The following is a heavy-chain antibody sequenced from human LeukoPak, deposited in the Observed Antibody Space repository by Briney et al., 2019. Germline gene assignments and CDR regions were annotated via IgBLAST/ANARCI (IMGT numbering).Heavy chain of an antibody. CDR1: GYSISSGYS. V-gene: IGHV4-38-2*01. J-gene: IGHJ4*02. CDR2: IYYNGNT. Sequence: SETLSLTCAVSGYSISSGYSWGWIRQPPGKGLEWIGSIYYNGNTYYNASLKSRVTISVDTSKNQSSLKLSSVTAADTAVYYCARQPELSVRRFDYWGQGTLVTVSS. D-gene: IGHD3-10*01. CDR3: ARQPELSVRRFDY.